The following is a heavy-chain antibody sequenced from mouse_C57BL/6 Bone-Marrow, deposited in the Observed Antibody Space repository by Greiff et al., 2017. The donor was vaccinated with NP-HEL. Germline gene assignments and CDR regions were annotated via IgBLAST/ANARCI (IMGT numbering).Heavy chain of an antibody. V-gene: IGHV1-69*01. Sequence: QVQLQQPGAELVMPGASVKLSCKASGYTFTSYWMHWVKQRPGQGLEWIGEIDPSDSYTNYTQKFKGKSTLTVDKSSSTAYMQLSSLTSEDSAVYYCARGGEGYAMGHWGQGTSVTVAS. J-gene: IGHJ4*01. CDR1: GYTFTSYW. CDR3: ARGGEGYAMGH. CDR2: IDPSDSYT.